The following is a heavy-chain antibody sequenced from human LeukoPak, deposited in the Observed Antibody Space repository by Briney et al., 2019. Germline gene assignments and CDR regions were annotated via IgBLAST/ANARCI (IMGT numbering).Heavy chain of an antibody. CDR2: IYYSGST. D-gene: IGHD2-2*01. V-gene: IGHV4-59*08. J-gene: IGHJ4*02. CDR1: GGSITSYY. CDR3: ARRPPCSSTSCYRYFDY. Sequence: SETLSLTCTVSGGSITSYYWSWIRQPPGKGLEWIGYIYYSGSTNYNPSLKSRVTMSVDTSKNQFSLSLSSVTAADTALYFCARRPPCSSTSCYRYFDYWGQGTVVTVSS.